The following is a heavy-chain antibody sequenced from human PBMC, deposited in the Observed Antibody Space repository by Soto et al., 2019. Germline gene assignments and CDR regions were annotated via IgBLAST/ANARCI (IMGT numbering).Heavy chain of an antibody. J-gene: IGHJ6*02. Sequence: SVKVSCKASGGTFSSYAISWVRQAPGQGLGWMGGIIPIFGTANYAQKFQGRVTITADESTSTAYMELSSLRSEDTAVYYCARVSGVGATYYYYYYGMDVWGQGTTVTVSS. V-gene: IGHV1-69*13. D-gene: IGHD1-26*01. CDR1: GGTFSSYA. CDR3: ARVSGVGATYYYYYYGMDV. CDR2: IIPIFGTA.